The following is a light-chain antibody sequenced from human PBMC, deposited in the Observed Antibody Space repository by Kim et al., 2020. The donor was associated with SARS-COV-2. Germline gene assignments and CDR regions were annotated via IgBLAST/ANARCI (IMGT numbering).Light chain of an antibody. CDR3: CSYAGSSTYV. CDR2: AVT. J-gene: IGLJ1*01. V-gene: IGLV2-23*02. CDR1: SSNVGSYIH. Sequence: SALTQPASVSGSRGQSITISCAGTSSNVGSYIHVSWYQQYPGKAPKLIIYAVTKRPSGVSNRFSGSKSGNTASLTISGLQAEDEADYYCCSYAGSSTYVFGTGTKVTVL.